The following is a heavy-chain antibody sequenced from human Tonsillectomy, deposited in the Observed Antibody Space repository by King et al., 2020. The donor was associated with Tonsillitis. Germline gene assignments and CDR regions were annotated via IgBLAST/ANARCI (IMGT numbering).Heavy chain of an antibody. J-gene: IGHJ6*03. D-gene: IGHD3-10*01. CDR2: ISSSSSYT. Sequence: VQLVESGGGLVKPGGSLRLSCAASGFSFSDYYMNWIRQAPGKGLEWVSYISSSSSYTNYVDSVKGRFTISRDNANNSLYLQMNSLRAEDTAVYYCARGGHYGSGSWRDYSYMDVWGKGTTVTVSS. CDR1: GFSFSDYY. CDR3: ARGGHYGSGSWRDYSYMDV. V-gene: IGHV3-11*05.